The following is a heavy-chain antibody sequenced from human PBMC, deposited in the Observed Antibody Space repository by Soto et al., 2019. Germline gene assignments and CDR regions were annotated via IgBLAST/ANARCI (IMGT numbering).Heavy chain of an antibody. D-gene: IGHD2-21*02. CDR2: INPNSGGT. Sequence: VASVKVSCKASGYTFTHYYMHWVRQAPGQGLEWMGWINPNSGGTNYAQKFQGRVTMNRDTSISTAYMELSSLRSDDTAVYYCARDSPSLTYCGGDCYSIDYWGQGTLVTVSS. V-gene: IGHV1-2*02. CDR1: GYTFTHYY. CDR3: ARDSPSLTYCGGDCYSIDY. J-gene: IGHJ4*02.